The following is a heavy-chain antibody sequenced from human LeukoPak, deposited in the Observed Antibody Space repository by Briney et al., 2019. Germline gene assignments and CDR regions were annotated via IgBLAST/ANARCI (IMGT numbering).Heavy chain of an antibody. CDR2: IRGSGSNT. CDR1: GFTLNTYA. Sequence: GGSLRLSCAASGFTLNTYAMSWVRQAPGKGLECVSTIRGSGSNTYYTDSVKGRFAISRDSSKNTLHLQMNSLRAEDTAVYYCAKGREAYSGSYTPFDSWGQGTLVTVSS. V-gene: IGHV3-23*01. CDR3: AKGREAYSGSYTPFDS. D-gene: IGHD1-26*01. J-gene: IGHJ4*02.